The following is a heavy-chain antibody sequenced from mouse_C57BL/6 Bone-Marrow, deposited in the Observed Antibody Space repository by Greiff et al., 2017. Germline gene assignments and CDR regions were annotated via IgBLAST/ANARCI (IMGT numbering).Heavy chain of an antibody. CDR3: TRWEGFAY. V-gene: IGHV1-15*01. J-gene: IGHJ3*01. CDR1: GYTFTDYE. CDR2: IDPDTGGT. D-gene: IGHD4-1*01. Sequence: QVQLQQSGAELVRPGASVTLSCKASGYTFTDYEMHWVKQTPVHGLEWIGAIDPDTGGTAYNQKFKGKAILTADTSSSTAYMELRSLTSEDSAVYYCTRWEGFAYWGQGTLVTVSA.